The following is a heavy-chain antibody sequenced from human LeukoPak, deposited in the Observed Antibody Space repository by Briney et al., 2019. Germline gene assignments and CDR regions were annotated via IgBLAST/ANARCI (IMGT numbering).Heavy chain of an antibody. J-gene: IGHJ4*02. CDR3: ARDYYDILTGKGNFDY. D-gene: IGHD3-9*01. CDR2: INHSGST. Sequence: PSETLSLTCAVYGGSFSGYYWSWIRQPPGKGLEWIGEINHSGSTNYNPSLKSRVTISVDTSKNQFSLKLSSVTAADTAVYYCARDYYDILTGKGNFDYWGQGTLVTVSS. V-gene: IGHV4-34*01. CDR1: GGSFSGYY.